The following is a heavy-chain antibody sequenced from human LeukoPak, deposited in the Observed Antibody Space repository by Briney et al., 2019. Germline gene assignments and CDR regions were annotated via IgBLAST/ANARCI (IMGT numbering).Heavy chain of an antibody. CDR2: IYYSGST. Sequence: SETLSLTCTVSGGSISYCYWSWIRQPPGKGLEWIGYIYYSGSTNYNPSLKSRVTISVDTSKDQFSLKLTSVTAADTAVYYCARDSSGWSRGWFDPWGQGTLVTVSS. J-gene: IGHJ5*02. V-gene: IGHV4-59*01. D-gene: IGHD6-19*01. CDR1: GGSISYCY. CDR3: ARDSSGWSRGWFDP.